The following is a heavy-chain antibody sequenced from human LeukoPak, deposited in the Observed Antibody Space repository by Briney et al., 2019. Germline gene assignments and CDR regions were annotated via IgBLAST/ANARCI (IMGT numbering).Heavy chain of an antibody. D-gene: IGHD1-26*01. Sequence: GGSLRLSCAASGFTVSSNYMSWVRQAPGKGLEWVSVIYSGGSTYYADSVKGRFTISRDNSKNTLYLQRNSLRAEDTAVYYCASRRKSFYGMDVWGQGTTVTVSS. CDR1: GFTVSSNY. V-gene: IGHV3-53*01. CDR2: IYSGGST. CDR3: ASRRKSFYGMDV. J-gene: IGHJ6*02.